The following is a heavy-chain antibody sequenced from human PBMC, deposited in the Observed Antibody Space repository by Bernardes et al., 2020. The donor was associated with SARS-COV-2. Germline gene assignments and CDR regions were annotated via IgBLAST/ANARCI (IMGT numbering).Heavy chain of an antibody. CDR1: GFTFSSYA. CDR3: AKAKAPLFYYYYMDV. CDR2: ISGSGGST. Sequence: GSLRLSCAASGFTFSSYAMSWVRQAPGKGLEWVSAISGSGGSTYYADSVKGRFTISRDNSKNTLYLQMNSLRAEDTAVYYCAKAKAPLFYYYYMDVWGKGTTVTVSS. V-gene: IGHV3-23*01. J-gene: IGHJ6*03.